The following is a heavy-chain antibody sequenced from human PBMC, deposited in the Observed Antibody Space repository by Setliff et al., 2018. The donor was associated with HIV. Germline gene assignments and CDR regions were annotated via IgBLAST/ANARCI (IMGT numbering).Heavy chain of an antibody. CDR3: ARWREMEGDYFDY. D-gene: IGHD2-21*01. CDR2: INHSGST. Sequence: NPSETLSLTCAVYGGSFNGYYWSWIRQPPGKGLEWIGEINHSGSTNYNPSLKGRVTMSLDTSKNQFSLKLSSVTAADTAFYYWARWREMEGDYFDYWGQGTLVTVSS. CDR1: GGSFNGYY. J-gene: IGHJ4*02. V-gene: IGHV4-34*10.